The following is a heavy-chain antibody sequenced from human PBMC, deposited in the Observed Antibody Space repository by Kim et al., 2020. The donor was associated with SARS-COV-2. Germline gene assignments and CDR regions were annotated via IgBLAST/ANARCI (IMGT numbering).Heavy chain of an antibody. Sequence: GGSLRLSCEAFGFTFRMYGMHWVRQAPGEGLEWVAAISNDGSKKYYSDSVKGRVTISRVSSKNTVYLQMNSLRPEDTALYYCAKVYGSGSYIYDAFDVWG. D-gene: IGHD3-10*01. CDR2: ISNDGSKK. CDR1: GFTFRMYG. J-gene: IGHJ3*01. CDR3: AKVYGSGSYIYDAFDV. V-gene: IGHV3-30*18.